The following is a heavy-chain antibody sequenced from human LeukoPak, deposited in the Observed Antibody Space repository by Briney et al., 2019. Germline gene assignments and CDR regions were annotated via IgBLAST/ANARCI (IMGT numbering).Heavy chain of an antibody. V-gene: IGHV1-18*01. CDR3: ARDYDFWSGYVDWFDP. CDR2: ISAYNGNR. Sequence: ASVKVSCKASGYTFTSYGISWVRQAPGQGLEWMGWISAYNGNRNYAQKLQGRVTMTTDTSTSTAYMELRSLRSDDTAVYYCARDYDFWSGYVDWFDPWGQGTLVTVSS. D-gene: IGHD3-3*01. CDR1: GYTFTSYG. J-gene: IGHJ5*02.